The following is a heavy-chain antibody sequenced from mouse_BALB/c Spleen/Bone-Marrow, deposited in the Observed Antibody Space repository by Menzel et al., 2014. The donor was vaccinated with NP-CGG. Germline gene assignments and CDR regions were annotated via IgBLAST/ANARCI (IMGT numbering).Heavy chain of an antibody. V-gene: IGHV1S81*02. CDR1: GYTFTSHY. CDR2: INPSNGGT. J-gene: IGHJ3*01. CDR3: TRSNGNWFAY. Sequence: QVQLKESGAELVKPGASVKLSCKASGYTFTSHYIYWVKQRPGQGLEWIGEINPSNGGTNFNEKFKSKATLTVDKSSSTAYMQLSSLTSEDSAVYYCTRSNGNWFAYWGQGTLVTVSA. D-gene: IGHD2-1*01.